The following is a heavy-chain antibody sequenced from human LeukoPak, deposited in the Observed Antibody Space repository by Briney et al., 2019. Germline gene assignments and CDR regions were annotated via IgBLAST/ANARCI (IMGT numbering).Heavy chain of an antibody. Sequence: PGGSLRLSCAASGFTFSSYAMSWVRQAPGKGLEWVSAISGSGGSTYYADSVKGRFTISRDNSKNTLYLQMNSLRAEDPAVYNCAKIRTTGVIFNPFDPWGQGTLVTVSS. J-gene: IGHJ5*02. V-gene: IGHV3-23*01. CDR1: GFTFSSYA. D-gene: IGHD3-16*02. CDR2: ISGSGGST. CDR3: AKIRTTGVIFNPFDP.